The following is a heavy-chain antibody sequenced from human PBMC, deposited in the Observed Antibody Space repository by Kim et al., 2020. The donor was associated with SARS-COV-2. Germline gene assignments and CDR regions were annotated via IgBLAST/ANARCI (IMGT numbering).Heavy chain of an antibody. Sequence: ASVKVSCKASGYTFTSYAMHWVRQAPGQRLEWMGWINAGNGNTKYSQKFQGRVTITRDTSASTAYMELSSLRSEDTAVYYCARDFFSTPPGYDILTGYFGGTKYNWFDPWGQGTLVTVSS. J-gene: IGHJ5*02. V-gene: IGHV1-3*01. CDR3: ARDFFSTPPGYDILTGYFGGTKYNWFDP. CDR1: GYTFTSYA. CDR2: INAGNGNT. D-gene: IGHD3-9*01.